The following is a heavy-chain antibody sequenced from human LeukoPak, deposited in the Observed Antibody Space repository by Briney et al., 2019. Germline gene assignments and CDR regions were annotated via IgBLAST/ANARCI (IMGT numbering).Heavy chain of an antibody. Sequence: SETLSLTCAVYGGSFSGYYWSWIRQPPGKGLEWIGEINHSGSTNYNPSLKSRVTISVDTSKNQFSLKLSSMTAADTAVYYCARVVVPAYNYYYYYGMDVWGKGTTVTVYS. CDR2: INHSGST. J-gene: IGHJ6*04. CDR1: GGSFSGYY. CDR3: ARVVVPAYNYYYYYGMDV. D-gene: IGHD2-2*01. V-gene: IGHV4-34*01.